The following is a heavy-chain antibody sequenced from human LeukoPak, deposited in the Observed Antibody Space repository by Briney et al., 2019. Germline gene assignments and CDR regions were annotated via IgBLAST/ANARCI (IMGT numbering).Heavy chain of an antibody. CDR3: TRLPYDYGDYLFDY. D-gene: IGHD4-17*01. CDR2: IRSKANSYAT. V-gene: IGHV3-73*01. CDR1: GITFSGSP. Sequence: GGSLRLSCAASGITFSGSPMHWVRPASGKGLEWVRRIRSKANSYATAYAASVKGRFTISRDDSKNTAYLQMNSLKTEDTAVYYCTRLPYDYGDYLFDYWGQGTLVTVSS. J-gene: IGHJ4*02.